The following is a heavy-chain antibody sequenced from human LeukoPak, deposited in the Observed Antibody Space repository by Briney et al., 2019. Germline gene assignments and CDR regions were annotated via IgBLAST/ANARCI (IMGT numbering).Heavy chain of an antibody. J-gene: IGHJ5*02. CDR2: IYYSGST. CDR3: ARRPTEPYYYGSGSPNWFDP. V-gene: IGHV4-59*12. D-gene: IGHD3-10*01. Sequence: RTSETLSLTCTVSGGSISSYYWSWIRQPPGKGLEWIGYIYYSGSTNYNPSLKSRVTISVDTSKNQFSLKLSSVTAADTAVYYCARRPTEPYYYGSGSPNWFDPWGQGTLVTVSS. CDR1: GGSISSYY.